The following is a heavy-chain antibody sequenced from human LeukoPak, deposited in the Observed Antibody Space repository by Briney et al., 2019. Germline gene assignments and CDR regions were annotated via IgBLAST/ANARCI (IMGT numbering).Heavy chain of an antibody. V-gene: IGHV4-4*07. D-gene: IGHD2-2*01. CDR2: IYTSGST. Sequence: SETLSLTCTVSGGSISNYYWSWIRQPAGKGLEWIGRIYTSGSTSYNPSLKSRDTMSIDMSKNQFSLKLNSLTAADTAVYYCARGCSSTSCWLRMDVWGQGTTVTVSS. J-gene: IGHJ6*02. CDR1: GGSISNYY. CDR3: ARGCSSTSCWLRMDV.